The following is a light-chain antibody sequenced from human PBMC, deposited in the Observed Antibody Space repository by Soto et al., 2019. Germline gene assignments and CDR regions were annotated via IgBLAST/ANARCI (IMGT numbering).Light chain of an antibody. CDR1: QSISYW. V-gene: IGKV1-5*01. J-gene: IGKJ2*01. CDR2: GAS. Sequence: DIQMTQSPSTLSASVGDRVTITCRASQSISYWLAWYQQRPRKAPKLLIFGASSLESGVPSRFSGSGSGTEFTLTICSLQPDDFATYYCHQYATSSPTVGQGTKLEIK. CDR3: HQYATSSPT.